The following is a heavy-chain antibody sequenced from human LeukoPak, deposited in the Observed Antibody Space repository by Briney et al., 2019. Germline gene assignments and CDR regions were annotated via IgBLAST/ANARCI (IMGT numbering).Heavy chain of an antibody. D-gene: IGHD3-10*01. Sequence: PGGSLRLSRAASGFTFSSYEMNWVRQAPGKWLEWVSYISSSGSTIYYADSVKGRFTISRDNAKNSLYLQMNSLRAEDTAVYYCAREDEGWFGELYYGMDVWGKGTTVTVSS. J-gene: IGHJ6*04. CDR2: ISSSGSTI. CDR3: AREDEGWFGELYYGMDV. CDR1: GFTFSSYE. V-gene: IGHV3-48*03.